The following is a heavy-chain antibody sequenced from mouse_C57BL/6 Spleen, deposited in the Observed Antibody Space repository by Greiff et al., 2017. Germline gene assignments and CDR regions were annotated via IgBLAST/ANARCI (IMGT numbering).Heavy chain of an antibody. V-gene: IGHV5-6*02. J-gene: IGHJ2*01. CDR3: ARHGGSSTFDY. CDR1: GFTFSSYG. CDR2: ISSGGSYT. D-gene: IGHD1-1*01. Sequence: EVKLVESGGDLVRPGGSLKLSCAASGFTFSSYGMSWVRQTPDKRLEWVATISSGGSYTYYPDGVKGRFTISRDNAKNTLYLQMSSLKSEDTAMYYCARHGGSSTFDYWGQGTTLTVSS.